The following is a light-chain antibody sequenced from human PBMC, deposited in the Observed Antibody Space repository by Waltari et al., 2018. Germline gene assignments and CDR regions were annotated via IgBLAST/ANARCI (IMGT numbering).Light chain of an antibody. Sequence: QLVVTQSPSASASLGASVKLTCTLSSGHSSNIIAWLQQQTEKGPRYLMKVNSDGSHSRGDEIPDRFSGSSSGAERYLTISSIQAEDEADYYCQTGGHGTWVFGGGTKLTVL. CDR1: SGHSSNI. J-gene: IGLJ3*02. CDR2: VNSDGSH. CDR3: QTGGHGTWV. V-gene: IGLV4-69*01.